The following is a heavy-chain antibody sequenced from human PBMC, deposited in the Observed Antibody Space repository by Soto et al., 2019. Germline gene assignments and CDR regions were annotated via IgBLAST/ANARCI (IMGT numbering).Heavy chain of an antibody. V-gene: IGHV3-66*01. J-gene: IGHJ6*02. Sequence: EVQLVESGGGLVQPGGSLRLSCAASGFIVSRNYMSWVRQAPAKGLEWVSIIYSDGTTYYADSVKGRFTISRDNSKNTLYLQMNSLRAEDTAVYYCAGDDRRGGYYYYGLDVWGQGTTVTVSS. CDR3: AGDDRRGGYYYYGLDV. D-gene: IGHD3-22*01. CDR1: GFIVSRNY. CDR2: IYSDGTT.